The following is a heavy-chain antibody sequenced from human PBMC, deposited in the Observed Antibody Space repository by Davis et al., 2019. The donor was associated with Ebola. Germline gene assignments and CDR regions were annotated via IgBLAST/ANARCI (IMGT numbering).Heavy chain of an antibody. CDR3: AKGGEKDIVVVVAAHFDY. J-gene: IGHJ4*02. CDR1: GFTFSSYW. Sequence: GESLKISCAASGFTFSSYWMSWVRQAPGKGLEWVSAISGSGGSTYYADSVKGRFTISRDNSKNTLYLQMNSLRAEDTAVYYCAKGGEKDIVVVVAAHFDYWGQGTLVTVSS. CDR2: ISGSGGST. D-gene: IGHD2-15*01. V-gene: IGHV3-23*01.